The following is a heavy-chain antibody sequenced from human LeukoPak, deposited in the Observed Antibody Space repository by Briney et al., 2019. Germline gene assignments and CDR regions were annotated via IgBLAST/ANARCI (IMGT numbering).Heavy chain of an antibody. V-gene: IGHV1-46*01. CDR2: INPSGGST. Sequence: ASVKVSCKASGYTFTSYYMHSVRQAPGQGLEWMGIINPSGGSTSYAQKFQGRVTMTTGTSTSTAYMELRSLRSDDTAVYYCATEIYYYDSSGYSRWGQGTLVTVSS. CDR3: ATEIYYYDSSGYSR. D-gene: IGHD3-22*01. CDR1: GYTFTSYY. J-gene: IGHJ4*02.